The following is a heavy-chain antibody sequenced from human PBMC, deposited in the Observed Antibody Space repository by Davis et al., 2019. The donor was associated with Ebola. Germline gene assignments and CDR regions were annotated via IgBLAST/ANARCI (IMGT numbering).Heavy chain of an antibody. D-gene: IGHD6-19*01. CDR2: INHSGST. Sequence: MPGGSLRLSCAASGFTFSTYALSWVRQPPGKGLEWIGEINHSGSTNYNPSLKSRVTISVDTSRNQFSLKLSSVTAADTAVYYCASGSSGWYDFWGQGTLVTVSS. J-gene: IGHJ5*01. CDR3: ASGSSGWYDF. CDR1: GFTFSTYA. V-gene: IGHV4-34*01.